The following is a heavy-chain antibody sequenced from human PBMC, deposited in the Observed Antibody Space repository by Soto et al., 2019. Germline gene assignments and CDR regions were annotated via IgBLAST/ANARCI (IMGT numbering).Heavy chain of an antibody. D-gene: IGHD6-6*01. CDR2: ISAYNGNT. CDR3: ARDIEQLVLDYYYGMDV. Sequence: QVQLVQSGAEVKKPGASVKVSGKASGYTFTSYGISWVRQAPGQGLEWMGWISAYNGNTNYAQKLQGRVTMTTDTSTSTAYMELRSLRSDDTAVYYCARDIEQLVLDYYYGMDVWGQGTTVTVSS. CDR1: GYTFTSYG. V-gene: IGHV1-18*01. J-gene: IGHJ6*02.